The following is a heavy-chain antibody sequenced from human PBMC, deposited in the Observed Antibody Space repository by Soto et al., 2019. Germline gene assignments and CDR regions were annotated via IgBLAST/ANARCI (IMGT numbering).Heavy chain of an antibody. V-gene: IGHV3-23*01. D-gene: IGHD2-2*01. CDR3: AKDRYGGTSCYWDY. CDR2: ISGGGITT. Sequence: VPLLESGGGLVQPGGSLRLSCAASGFTFSSYAMSWVRQAPGKGLEWVSGISGGGITTYYADSVKGRFTISRDSSNNTLDMQMNSLRVEDTAVYYCAKDRYGGTSCYWDYWGQGTLVTVSS. CDR1: GFTFSSYA. J-gene: IGHJ4*02.